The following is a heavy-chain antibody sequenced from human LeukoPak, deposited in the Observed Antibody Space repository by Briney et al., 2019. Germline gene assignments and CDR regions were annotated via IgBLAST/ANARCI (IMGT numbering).Heavy chain of an antibody. CDR1: GFTVSSNY. CDR2: IYSGGST. V-gene: IGHV3-66*01. Sequence: GGSLRLSCAASGFTVSSNYMSWVRQAPGKGLEWVSVIYSGGSTYYADSVKGRFTISRDNSKNTLYLQMNSLRAEDTAVYYCARAHSSSAPYYFDYWGQRTLVTVSS. J-gene: IGHJ4*02. CDR3: ARAHSSSAPYYFDY. D-gene: IGHD6-6*01.